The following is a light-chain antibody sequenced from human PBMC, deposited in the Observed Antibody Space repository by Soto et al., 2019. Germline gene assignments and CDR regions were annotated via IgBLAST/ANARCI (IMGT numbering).Light chain of an antibody. CDR1: SSNIGSNN. J-gene: IGLJ3*02. Sequence: QSVLTQPPSASGTPGQRGTISCSGSSSNIGSNNVNWYQQLPGTAPKLLIHTNNQRPSGVPDRFSGSKSGTSASLAISGLQSEDEADYYCAGWDDSLNGWVFGGGTKVTVL. CDR2: TNN. V-gene: IGLV1-44*01. CDR3: AGWDDSLNGWV.